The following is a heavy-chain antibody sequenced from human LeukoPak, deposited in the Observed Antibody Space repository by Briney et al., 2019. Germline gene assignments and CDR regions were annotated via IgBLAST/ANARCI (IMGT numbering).Heavy chain of an antibody. J-gene: IGHJ4*02. Sequence: PGGSLRLSCAASGFTVSSNYMSWVRQAPGKGLEWVSVIYSGGSTYYADSVKGRFTISRDNSKNTLYLQMNSLRAEDTAVYYCARAQMAAAGPFDYWGLGTLVTVSS. CDR1: GFTVSSNY. CDR3: ARAQMAAAGPFDY. D-gene: IGHD6-13*01. CDR2: IYSGGST. V-gene: IGHV3-66*01.